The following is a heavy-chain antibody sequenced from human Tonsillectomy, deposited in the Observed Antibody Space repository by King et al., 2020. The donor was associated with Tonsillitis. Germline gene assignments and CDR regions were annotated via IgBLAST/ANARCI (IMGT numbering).Heavy chain of an antibody. CDR1: GYTFSSYG. D-gene: IGHD3-9*01. CDR3: ARDGDYDILTGYYDGDY. Sequence: QLVQSGAEVKKPGASVKVSCKASGYTFSSYGISWVRQAPGQGLEWMGWISAYNVNTKYAQKLQGRATMTTDTSTNTAYMELRRLRSDDTAVYYCARDGDYDILTGYYDGDYWGQGTLVTVSS. V-gene: IGHV1-18*04. J-gene: IGHJ4*02. CDR2: ISAYNVNT.